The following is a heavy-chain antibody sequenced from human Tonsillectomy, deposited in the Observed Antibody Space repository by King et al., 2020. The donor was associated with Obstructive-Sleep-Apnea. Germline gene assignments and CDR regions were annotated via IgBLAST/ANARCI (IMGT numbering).Heavy chain of an antibody. CDR2: ISSSSSTM. J-gene: IGHJ6*02. V-gene: IGHV3-48*04. CDR1: RFTFSTYS. CDR3: ARVLSMDV. Sequence: VQLVESGGGLVQPGGSLRLSCAASRFTFSTYSMNWVRQAPGKGLEWVSYISSSSSTMYYADSVKGRFTISRDNAKNSLYLQMNSLRVEDTAVYYCARVLSMDVWGQGTTVTVSS.